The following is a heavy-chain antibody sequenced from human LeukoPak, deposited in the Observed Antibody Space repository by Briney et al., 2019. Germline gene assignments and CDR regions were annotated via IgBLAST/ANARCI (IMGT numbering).Heavy chain of an antibody. CDR1: GFSFSGYW. J-gene: IGHJ4*02. D-gene: IGHD4/OR15-4a*01. Sequence: PGGSLRLSCTASGFSFSGYWMTWVRQTPGKGLEWVANINQDGSKKSYVDSVRGRFTISRDSAKNSLYLQMNSLRAEDTAVYHCVRVDYRDVGIYYWGQGTLVTVSS. CDR3: VRVDYRDVGIYY. CDR2: INQDGSKK. V-gene: IGHV3-7*04.